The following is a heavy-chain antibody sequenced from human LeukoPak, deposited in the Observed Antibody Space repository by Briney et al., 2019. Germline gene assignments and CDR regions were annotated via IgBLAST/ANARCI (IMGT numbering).Heavy chain of an antibody. CDR1: GFTFSNYW. D-gene: IGHD6-19*01. V-gene: IGHV3-7*01. Sequence: PGGSLRLSCAASGFTFSNYWMNWVRQAPGKGLEWVASIGQDGSENYYVDSLKGRFTISRDNAKNSLYLQMNSLRVEDTAVYYCATGGGWYFDYWGQGALITASS. J-gene: IGHJ4*02. CDR3: ATGGGWYFDY. CDR2: IGQDGSEN.